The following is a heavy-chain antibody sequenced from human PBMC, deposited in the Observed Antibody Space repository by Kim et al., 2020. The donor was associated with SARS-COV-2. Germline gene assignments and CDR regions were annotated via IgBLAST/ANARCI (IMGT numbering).Heavy chain of an antibody. V-gene: IGHV3-23*01. D-gene: IGHD1-26*01. CDR1: GFTFSSYA. CDR3: ANSRVENQWGPLDY. J-gene: IGHJ4*02. Sequence: GGSLRLSCAASGFTFSSYAMSWVRQAPGKGLEWVSAISGSGGSTYYADSVKGRFTISSDNSKNTLYLQMNSLRAEDTAVCYCANSRVENQWGPLDYWGQGTMVTVSS. CDR2: ISGSGGST.